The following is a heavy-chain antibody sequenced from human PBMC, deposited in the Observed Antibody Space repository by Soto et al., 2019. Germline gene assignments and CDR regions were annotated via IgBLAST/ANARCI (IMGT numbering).Heavy chain of an antibody. D-gene: IGHD3-10*01. J-gene: IGHJ4*02. CDR3: ARHVGVTMVRGGTYYFDY. Sequence: EVQLVQSGAEVKKPGESLKISCKGSGYSFTSYWIGWVRQMPGKGLEWLGIIYPGDSDTRYSPSLQGQVTISADKSISAAFLQGSSLRASDTAMYYCARHVGVTMVRGGTYYFDYWGQGTLVTVSS. CDR1: GYSFTSYW. V-gene: IGHV5-51*01. CDR2: IYPGDSDT.